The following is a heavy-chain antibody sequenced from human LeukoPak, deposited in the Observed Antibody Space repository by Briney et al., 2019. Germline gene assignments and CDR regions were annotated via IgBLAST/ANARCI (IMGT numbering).Heavy chain of an antibody. CDR3: ARGGGRAVAGSGY. CDR1: GYTFTVYY. V-gene: IGHV1-2*02. D-gene: IGHD6-19*01. J-gene: IGHJ4*02. CDR2: INPNSGGT. Sequence: ASVKVSFKASGYTFTVYYMHWVQQAPGQGLEWMGWINPNSGGTNYAQKFQGRVTITRDTSISTAYMELSRLRSDDTAVYYCARGGGRAVAGSGYWGQGTLVTVS.